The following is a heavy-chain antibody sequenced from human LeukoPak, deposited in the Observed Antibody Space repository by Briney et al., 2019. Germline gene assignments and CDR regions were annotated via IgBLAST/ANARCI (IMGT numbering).Heavy chain of an antibody. CDR1: GFTFSSYA. CDR2: ISGSGGST. Sequence: GGSLRLSCAASGFTFSSYAMSWVRQAPGKGLEWVSAISGSGGSTYYADSVKGRFTISRDNSKNTLYLQMNSLRAEDTAVYYCAKGPLLWFGELIDYWGQGTLVTVS. J-gene: IGHJ4*02. V-gene: IGHV3-23*01. CDR3: AKGPLLWFGELIDY. D-gene: IGHD3-10*01.